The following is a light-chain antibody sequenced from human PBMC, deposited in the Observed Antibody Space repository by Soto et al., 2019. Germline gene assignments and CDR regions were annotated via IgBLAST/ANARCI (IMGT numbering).Light chain of an antibody. J-gene: IGLJ3*02. CDR3: CSYAGSYNLGV. CDR2: DVT. Sequence: QSALTQPRSVSGSPGQSVTISCTGTSSDVGGYDFVSWYQQHPGKAPKLMIHDVTKRPSGVPDRFSGSKSGNSASLTISGIQAEDEADYYCCSYAGSYNLGVFGGGTKLTVL. CDR1: SSDVGGYDF. V-gene: IGLV2-11*01.